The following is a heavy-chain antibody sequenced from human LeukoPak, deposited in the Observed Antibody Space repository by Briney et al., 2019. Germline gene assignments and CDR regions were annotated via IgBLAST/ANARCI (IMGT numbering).Heavy chain of an antibody. V-gene: IGHV3-21*01. J-gene: IGHJ6*03. CDR1: GFTFSGFS. CDR2: ISSSSIYI. CDR3: ARVGGYSYGYSNFYMDV. Sequence: GGSLRLSCAASGFTFSGFSINWVRQAPGKGLEWVSSISSSSIYIYYADSVKGRFTISRDNARNSLYLQMNSLRAEDTAVYYCARVGGYSYGYSNFYMDVWGKGTTVTIPS. D-gene: IGHD5-18*01.